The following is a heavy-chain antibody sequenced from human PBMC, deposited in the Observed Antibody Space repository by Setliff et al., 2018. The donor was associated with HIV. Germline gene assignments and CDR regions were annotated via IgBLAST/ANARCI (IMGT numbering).Heavy chain of an antibody. CDR2: INDRGTT. CDR3: ARIPRDGSGLSYYYYYYMDV. D-gene: IGHD3-10*01. V-gene: IGHV4-34*01. J-gene: IGHJ6*03. CDR1: GGSLSGHF. Sequence: VYGGSLSGHFWSWIRQSPGKGLEWIGEINDRGTTNYNPSFKSRVTISVDTSKRQFSLKLSSVTAADAAVYYCARIPRDGSGLSYYYYYYMDVWGKGTTVTVSS.